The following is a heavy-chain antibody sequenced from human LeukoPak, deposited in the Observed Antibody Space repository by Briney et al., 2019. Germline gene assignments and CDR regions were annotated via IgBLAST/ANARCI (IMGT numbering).Heavy chain of an antibody. Sequence: ASVKVSCKASGYTFTGYYMHWVRQAPGQGLEWMGWINPNSGGTNYAQKFQGRVTMTRDTSISTAYMGLSRLRSDDTAVYYCARARGSGYDWIYWGQGTLVTVSS. CDR3: ARARGSGYDWIY. CDR2: INPNSGGT. V-gene: IGHV1-2*02. CDR1: GYTFTGYY. J-gene: IGHJ4*02. D-gene: IGHD5-12*01.